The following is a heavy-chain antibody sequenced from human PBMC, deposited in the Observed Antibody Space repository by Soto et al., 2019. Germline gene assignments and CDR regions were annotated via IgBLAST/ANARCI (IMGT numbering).Heavy chain of an antibody. J-gene: IGHJ5*02. CDR3: ATQHNVLLVPNVANQGNWLDP. CDR1: GGIFSNYA. V-gene: IGHV1-69*01. D-gene: IGHD2-8*01. CDR2: IFPILGTT. Sequence: QVQLVQSGAEVKKPGSSVTVSCMPSGGIFSNYAFTWVRQAPGQGLEWMGGIFPILGTTNSAQKFQGRISITADESTGTAYMELSSLRSEDPAIYYCATQHNVLLVPNVANQGNWLDPWGQGTLVTVSS.